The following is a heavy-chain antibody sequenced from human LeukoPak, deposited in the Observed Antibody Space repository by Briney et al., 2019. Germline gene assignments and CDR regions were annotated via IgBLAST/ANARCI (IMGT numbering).Heavy chain of an antibody. CDR3: ARDFGEYYDILTGYYADY. J-gene: IGHJ4*02. D-gene: IGHD3-9*01. V-gene: IGHV1-69*04. CDR2: IIPILGIA. CDR1: GGTFSSYA. Sequence: SVKVSCKAAGGTFSSYAISWVRQAPGQGLEWMGRIIPILGIANYAQKFQGRVTITADKSTSTAYMELSSLRSEDTAVYYCARDFGEYYDILTGYYADYWGQGTLVTVSS.